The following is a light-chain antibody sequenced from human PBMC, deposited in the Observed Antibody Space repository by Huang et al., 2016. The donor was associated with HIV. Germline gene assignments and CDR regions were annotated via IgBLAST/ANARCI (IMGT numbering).Light chain of an antibody. CDR3: QKYNSAPRT. CDR2: AAS. V-gene: IGKV1-27*01. Sequence: DIQMTKSPPSLSASVADRVTITCRASQDISNYLAWYQQQPGKVPQILIYAASTLQTGVSSRFKGNGSGTNVTHTISSLQPEDVATYHCQKYNSAPRTFGQETKVEIQ. J-gene: IGKJ1*01. CDR1: QDISNY.